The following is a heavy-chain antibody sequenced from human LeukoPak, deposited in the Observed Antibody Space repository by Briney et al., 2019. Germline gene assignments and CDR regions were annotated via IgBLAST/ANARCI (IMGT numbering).Heavy chain of an antibody. D-gene: IGHD2-15*01. V-gene: IGHV4-39*07. CDR1: GGSISYSNSY. J-gene: IGHJ5*02. CDR3: ARASCGGGTCYDSRGWFDP. CDR2: IYFSGST. Sequence: SETLSLTCTVSGGSISYSNSYWGWIRQPPGKGLEWIGNIYFSGSTYYKQSLKSRVTISVDTSKNQFSLKLRSVTAADTAVYYCARASCGGGTCYDSRGWFDPWGQGALVTVSS.